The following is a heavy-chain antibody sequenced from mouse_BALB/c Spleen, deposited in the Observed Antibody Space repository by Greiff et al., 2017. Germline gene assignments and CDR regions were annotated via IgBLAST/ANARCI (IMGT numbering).Heavy chain of an antibody. CDR2: ISSGGGST. CDR3: ARHGGDFAY. J-gene: IGHJ3*01. CDR1: GFAFSSYD. Sequence: EVQLVESGGGLVKPGGSLKLSCAASGFAFSSYDMSWVRQTPEKRLEWVAYISSGGGSTYYPDTVKGRFTISRDNAKNTLYLHMSSLKSEDTAMYYCARHGGDFAYWGQGTLVTVSA. V-gene: IGHV5-12-1*01.